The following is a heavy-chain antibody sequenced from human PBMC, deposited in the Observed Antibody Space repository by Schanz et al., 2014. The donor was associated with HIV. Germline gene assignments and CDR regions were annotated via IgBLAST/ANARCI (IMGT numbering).Heavy chain of an antibody. CDR3: ARGSWYSSGWVDDQYYYDVDV. V-gene: IGHV3-21*06. CDR1: GFPFSSYA. Sequence: EVQLLESGGGLLHPGGSLRLSCTGSGFPFSSYAINWVRQAPGKGLEWLSSISSSGGYIYYADSVKGRFTISRDNSKNSVFLQMDRLRAEDTAVYYCARGSWYSSGWVDDQYYYDVDVWGQGTTVTVSS. CDR2: ISSSGGYI. D-gene: IGHD6-19*01. J-gene: IGHJ6*02.